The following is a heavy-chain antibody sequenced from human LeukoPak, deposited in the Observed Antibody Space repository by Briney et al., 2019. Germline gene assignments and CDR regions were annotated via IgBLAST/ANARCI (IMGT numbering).Heavy chain of an antibody. V-gene: IGHV1-2*04. CDR1: GYTFTGYY. Sequence: GASVKVSCKASGYTFTGYYMHWVRQAPGQGLEWMGWINPNSGGTNYAQKFQGWVTMTRDTSISTAYMELSRLRSDDTAVYYCARTTTRAFWGMDVWGQGTTVTVSS. CDR3: ARTTTRAFWGMDV. CDR2: INPNSGGT. D-gene: IGHD1-1*01. J-gene: IGHJ6*02.